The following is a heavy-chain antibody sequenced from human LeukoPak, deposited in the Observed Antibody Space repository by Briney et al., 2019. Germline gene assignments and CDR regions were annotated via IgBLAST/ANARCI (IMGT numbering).Heavy chain of an antibody. Sequence: GASVKVSCKASGYTFTSYGISWVRQAPGQGLEWMGWISAYNGNTNYAQKLQGRVTMTTDTSTSTAYMELRSLRSDDTAVYYCARAQVRRVATIHEGDYWGQGTLVTVSS. V-gene: IGHV1-18*01. J-gene: IGHJ4*02. D-gene: IGHD5-12*01. CDR3: ARAQVRRVATIHEGDY. CDR1: GYTFTSYG. CDR2: ISAYNGNT.